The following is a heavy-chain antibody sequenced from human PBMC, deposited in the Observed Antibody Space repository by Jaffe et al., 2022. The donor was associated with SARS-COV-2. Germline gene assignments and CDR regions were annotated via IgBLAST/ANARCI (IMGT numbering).Heavy chain of an antibody. D-gene: IGHD3-22*01. CDR3: ARHFDFYHSSGYLDY. J-gene: IGHJ4*02. CDR1: GFTFSRSW. Sequence: EVQLVESGGGLVQPGGSLRLSCAASGFTFSRSWMSWVRQAPGKGLEWVANIKQDGSEKYYVDSVKGRFTISRDNAKNSLYLQMDSLRAEDTAVYYCARHFDFYHSSGYLDYWGQGTLVTVSS. V-gene: IGHV3-7*01. CDR2: IKQDGSEK.